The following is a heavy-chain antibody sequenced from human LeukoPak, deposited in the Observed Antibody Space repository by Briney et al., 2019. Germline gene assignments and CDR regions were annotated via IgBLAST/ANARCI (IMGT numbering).Heavy chain of an antibody. CDR1: GGSFSGYY. J-gene: IGHJ4*02. Sequence: PSETLSLTCAVYGGSFSGYYWSWIRQPPGKGLEWIGYVYDSGYTNYNPSLTSRVTISVDTSKNQFFLKLNSVTAADTAVYYCAKDGAQWELLGYWGQGTLVTVS. CDR3: AKDGAQWELLGY. CDR2: VYDSGYT. D-gene: IGHD1-26*01. V-gene: IGHV4-59*01.